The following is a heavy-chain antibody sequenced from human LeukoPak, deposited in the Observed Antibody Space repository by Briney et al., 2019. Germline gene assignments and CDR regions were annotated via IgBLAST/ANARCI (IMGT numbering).Heavy chain of an antibody. CDR3: TKGDGGWFPIDY. J-gene: IGHJ4*02. Sequence: QPGASLRLSCAASGFTFNNYGMSWVRPAPAKGLEWVSTINDNGLNTHYADSVKGRFTISRDDSKNTLHLQMNSLRADDTALYYCTKGDGGWFPIDYWGQGTLVIVSS. D-gene: IGHD6-19*01. V-gene: IGHV3-23*01. CDR2: INDNGLNT. CDR1: GFTFNNYG.